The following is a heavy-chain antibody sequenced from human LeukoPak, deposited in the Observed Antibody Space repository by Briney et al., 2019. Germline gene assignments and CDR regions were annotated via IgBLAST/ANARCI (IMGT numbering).Heavy chain of an antibody. V-gene: IGHV1-2*02. D-gene: IGHD1-26*01. CDR2: INPDSGGT. J-gene: IGHJ4*02. CDR3: ARGEWELRQFDY. Sequence: ASVKVSCKASGYTFTGYYMHWVRQAPGHGLEWMGWINPDSGGTNFAQEFQGRVTITRDTSASTAYMELSSLRSEDMAVYYCARGEWELRQFDYWGQGTLVTVSS. CDR1: GYTFTGYY.